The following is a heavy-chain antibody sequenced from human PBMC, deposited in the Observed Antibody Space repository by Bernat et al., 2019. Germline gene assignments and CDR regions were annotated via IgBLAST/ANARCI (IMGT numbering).Heavy chain of an antibody. Sequence: EVQLVESGGALVQPGGSLRLSCVGSGFSFSGIWMTWVRQAPGKGLEWVANIKQDGSVQHYVDSVKGRFIISRDNTKNSLFLQMNSLRVDDTAVYYCARGYGPENWGRVPWSPSPQ. V-gene: IGHV3-7*03. CDR2: IKQDGSVQ. CDR1: GFSFSGIW. D-gene: IGHD2-8*02. J-gene: IGHJ1*01. CDR3: ARGYGPEN.